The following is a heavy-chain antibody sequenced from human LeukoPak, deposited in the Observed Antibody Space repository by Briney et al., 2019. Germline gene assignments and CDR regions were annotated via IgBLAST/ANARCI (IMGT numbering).Heavy chain of an antibody. V-gene: IGHV3-33*01. CDR3: ARDVISLRPDYGDYSLDY. J-gene: IGHJ4*02. CDR2: IWYDGSNK. D-gene: IGHD4-17*01. CDR1: GFTLSNYG. Sequence: GGSLRLSCAASGFTLSNYGMHWVRQAPGKGLEWVAVIWYDGSNKHYADSVKGRFTISRDNPKNTLYLQMNTLRAEDTAVYYCARDVISLRPDYGDYSLDYWGQGTLVTVSS.